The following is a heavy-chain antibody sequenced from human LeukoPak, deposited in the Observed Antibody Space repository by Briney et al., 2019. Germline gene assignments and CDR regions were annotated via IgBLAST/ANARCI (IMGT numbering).Heavy chain of an antibody. J-gene: IGHJ4*02. D-gene: IGHD1-26*01. V-gene: IGHV3-23*01. CDR3: ATTDSGSYSALIDY. CDR1: GFTFSSYA. Sequence: GGSLRLSCAASGFTFSSYAMSGVRQAPGKGLEWVSAISGRGGSTYYADSVKGRFTISRDNSKNTLYLQMNSLRAEDTAVYYCATTDSGSYSALIDYWGQGTLVTVSS. CDR2: ISGRGGST.